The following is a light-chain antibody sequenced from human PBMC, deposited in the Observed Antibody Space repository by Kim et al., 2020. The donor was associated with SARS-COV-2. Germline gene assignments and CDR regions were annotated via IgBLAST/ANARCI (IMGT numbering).Light chain of an antibody. CDR2: YDD. V-gene: IGLV1-44*01. CDR1: PSNIGRTT. Sequence: QPVLAQPPSVSGPPGQRVSISCSGGPSNIGRTTVNWYHQLPGTAPRLLIYYDDRRPSGVPDRFSGSRSGTSASLAISGLQSEDEGDYYCATWDDSLEARVFGGGTQLTVL. CDR3: ATWDDSLEARV. J-gene: IGLJ2*01.